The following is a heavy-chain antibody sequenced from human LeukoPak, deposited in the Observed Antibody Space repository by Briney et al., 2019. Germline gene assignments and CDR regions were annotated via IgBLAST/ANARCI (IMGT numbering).Heavy chain of an antibody. CDR1: GGSTSSYY. CDR3: ARDLYGMDV. V-gene: IGHV4-59*01. Sequence: PSETLSLTCTVSGGSTSSYYWSWIRQPPGKGLEWIGYIYYSGSTNYNPSLKSRVTISVDTSKNQFSLKLSSVTAADTAVYYCARDLYGMDVWGQGTTVTVSS. CDR2: IYYSGST. J-gene: IGHJ6*02.